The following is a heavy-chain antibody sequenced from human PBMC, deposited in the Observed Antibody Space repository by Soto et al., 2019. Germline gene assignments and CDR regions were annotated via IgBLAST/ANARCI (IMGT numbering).Heavy chain of an antibody. Sequence: GGSLRLSCAASGFTFSSYSMNWVSQAPGKGLEWVSSISSSSSYIYYADSVKGRFTISRDNAKNSLYLQMNSLRAEDTAVYYCARGSYDSSGYYRWYFDYWGQGTLVTVSS. V-gene: IGHV3-21*01. CDR2: ISSSSSYI. CDR3: ARGSYDSSGYYRWYFDY. D-gene: IGHD3-22*01. CDR1: GFTFSSYS. J-gene: IGHJ4*02.